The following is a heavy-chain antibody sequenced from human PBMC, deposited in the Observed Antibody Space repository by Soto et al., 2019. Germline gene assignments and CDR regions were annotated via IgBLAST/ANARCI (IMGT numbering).Heavy chain of an antibody. J-gene: IGHJ4*02. CDR1: GFTFSSYG. CDR3: ARVGITGTTFRGFDY. V-gene: IGHV3-33*01. Sequence: QVQLVESGGGVVQPGRSLRLSCAASGFTFSSYGMHWVRQAPGKGLEWVAVIWLDGSNKYYADSVKGRFTISRDNSKNTLYLQMHSLRAEDTAVYYYARVGITGTTFRGFDYWGQGTLVTVSS. D-gene: IGHD1-20*01. CDR2: IWLDGSNK.